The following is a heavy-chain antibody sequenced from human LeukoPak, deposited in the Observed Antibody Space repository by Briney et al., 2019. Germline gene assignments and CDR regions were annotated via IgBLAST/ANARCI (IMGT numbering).Heavy chain of an antibody. J-gene: IGHJ4*02. CDR2: ISSSSTYI. CDR3: ARGGTAMAK. D-gene: IGHD5-18*01. V-gene: IGHV3-21*01. Sequence: GGCLRLSCAASGFTFSSYSMNWVRQAPGKGLEWVSSISSSSTYIYYADPVKGRFTISRDNAKNSLYLQMNSLRAEDTAAYYCARGGTAMAKWGQGTLVTVSS. CDR1: GFTFSSYS.